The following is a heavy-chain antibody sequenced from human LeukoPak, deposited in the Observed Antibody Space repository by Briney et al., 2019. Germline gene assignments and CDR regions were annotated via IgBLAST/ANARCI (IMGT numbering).Heavy chain of an antibody. CDR1: GFTFSSYA. D-gene: IGHD6-13*01. J-gene: IGHJ6*02. CDR3: AKEGWDQQVAQEGMDV. V-gene: IGHV3-30*04. CDR2: TSYDGNFK. Sequence: GGSLRLSCAASGFTFSSYAMHWVRQAPGEGLEWVSVTSYDGNFKNYADSLKGRFTISRDNSKKTLYLQMNSLRLEDTAVYFCAKEGWDQQVAQEGMDVWGQGTTVTVAS.